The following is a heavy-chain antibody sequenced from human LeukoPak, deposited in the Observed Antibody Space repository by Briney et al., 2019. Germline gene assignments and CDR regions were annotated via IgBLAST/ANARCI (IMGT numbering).Heavy chain of an antibody. J-gene: IGHJ4*02. CDR2: ISSSSSSSI. V-gene: IGHV3-48*02. D-gene: IGHD2-15*01. CDR3: AQKGGADI. Sequence: PGGSLRLSCVASGFTFSNYWMNLVRQAPGKGLEWVSYISSSSSSSISYADSVRGRFTISRDNAKNALYLQMNSLRKEDTAVYYCAQKGGADIWGRGTLVTVSS. CDR1: GFTFSNYW.